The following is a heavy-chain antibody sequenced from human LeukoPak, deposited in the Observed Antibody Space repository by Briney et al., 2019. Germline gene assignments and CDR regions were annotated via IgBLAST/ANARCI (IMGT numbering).Heavy chain of an antibody. Sequence: SETLSLTCTVSGGSISSGSYYWSWIRQPAGTGLEWIGRIYTSGSTNYNPSLKSRVTISVDTSKNQFSLKLSSVTAADTAVYYCARDCSGGSCYAFDIWGQGTMVTVSS. D-gene: IGHD2-15*01. V-gene: IGHV4-61*02. CDR3: ARDCSGGSCYAFDI. CDR2: IYTSGST. CDR1: GGSISSGSYY. J-gene: IGHJ3*02.